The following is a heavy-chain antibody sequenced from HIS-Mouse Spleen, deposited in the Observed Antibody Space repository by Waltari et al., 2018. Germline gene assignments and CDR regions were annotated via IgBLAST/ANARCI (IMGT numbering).Heavy chain of an antibody. CDR3: AKGVNYYDSSGYYLTERYYFDY. D-gene: IGHD3-22*01. Sequence: EVQLLESGGGLVQPGGSLRLSCAASGFTFSSYAMSWVRQAPGKGLEWVSAISGSGGSTYYADPVKGRFTISRDNSKNTLYLQMNSLRAEDTAVYYCAKGVNYYDSSGYYLTERYYFDYWGQGTLVTVSS. CDR2: ISGSGGST. V-gene: IGHV3-23*01. CDR1: GFTFSSYA. J-gene: IGHJ4*02.